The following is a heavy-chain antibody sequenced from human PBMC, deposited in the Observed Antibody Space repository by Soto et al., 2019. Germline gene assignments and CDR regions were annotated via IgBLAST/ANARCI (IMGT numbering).Heavy chain of an antibody. J-gene: IGHJ4*02. CDR3: ARPLSDTIFGGYYFDY. Sequence: SETLSLTCTVSGRSISRDYWRWIREPPGKGLEWIGYIYYSGSTRYSASFQGQVTISADKSISTAYLQWSSLKASDTAMYYCARPLSDTIFGGYYFDYWGQGTLVTVSS. D-gene: IGHD3-3*01. CDR1: GRSISRDY. V-gene: IGHV4-59*12. CDR2: IYYSGST.